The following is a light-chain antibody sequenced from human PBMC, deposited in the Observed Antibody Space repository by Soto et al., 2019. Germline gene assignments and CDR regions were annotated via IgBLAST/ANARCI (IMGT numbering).Light chain of an antibody. CDR2: DTS. Sequence: QAVATQEPSLTVSPGGTVTLTCGSSTGAVTSNHHPYWFQQKAGQAPRTLIYDTSNKHSWTPARFSGSLLGDKAALTLSGAQPEDEAQYYCLLSYNAARVFGGGTQLTFL. CDR3: LLSYNAARV. V-gene: IGLV7-46*01. CDR1: TGAVTSNHH. J-gene: IGLJ2*01.